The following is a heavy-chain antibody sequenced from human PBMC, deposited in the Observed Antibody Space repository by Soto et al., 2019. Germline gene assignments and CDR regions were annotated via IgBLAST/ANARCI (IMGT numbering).Heavy chain of an antibody. CDR1: GGSISSYY. D-gene: IGHD3-3*01. Sequence: SETLSITCTVSGGSISSYYWSWIRQPPGKGLEWIGYIYYSGSTNYNPSLKSRVTISVDTSKNQFSLKLSSVTAADTAVYYCARGGGYNFWTGHNYYYYYMDVWGKGTTVTVS. CDR2: IYYSGST. CDR3: ARGGGYNFWTGHNYYYYYMDV. J-gene: IGHJ6*03. V-gene: IGHV4-59*12.